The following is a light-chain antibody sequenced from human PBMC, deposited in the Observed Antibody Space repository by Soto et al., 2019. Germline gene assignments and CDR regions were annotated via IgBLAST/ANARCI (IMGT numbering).Light chain of an antibody. Sequence: EIVLTQFPVTLSLSPGESATLSCVASQRVSNNYLAWYQQKPGLAPRLLIYDASSRATGIPDRFSGSGSGTDFTLTISRLEPEDFAVYYCQQYGSSSWTFGQGTKVDIK. CDR3: QQYGSSSWT. J-gene: IGKJ1*01. V-gene: IGKV3D-20*01. CDR2: DAS. CDR1: QRVSNNY.